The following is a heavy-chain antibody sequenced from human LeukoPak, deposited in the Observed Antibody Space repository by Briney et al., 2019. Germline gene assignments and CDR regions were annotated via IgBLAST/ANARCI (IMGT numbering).Heavy chain of an antibody. CDR3: AREEYSYGYAFYY. Sequence: RGSLRLPCAASGFTFSSYGMHWVRQAPGKGLEWVAVIWYDGSNKYYADSVKGRFTISRDNSKNTLYLQMNSLRAEDTAVYYCAREEYSYGYAFYYWGQGTLVTVSS. CDR2: IWYDGSNK. CDR1: GFTFSSYG. D-gene: IGHD5-18*01. V-gene: IGHV3-33*01. J-gene: IGHJ4*02.